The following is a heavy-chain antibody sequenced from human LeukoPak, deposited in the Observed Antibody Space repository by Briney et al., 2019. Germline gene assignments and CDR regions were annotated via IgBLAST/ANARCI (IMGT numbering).Heavy chain of an antibody. CDR3: AREWN. V-gene: IGHV3-7*01. CDR1: GFTFRTDW. CDR2: IKHDGSEK. Sequence: GGSLRLSCVASGFTFRTDWMSWVRQPPGKGPEWVASIKHDGSEKYYVDSVKGRFTISTDNAKNSLYLQMNSLRAEDTAVYYCAREWNWGQGSLVTVSS. J-gene: IGHJ4*02.